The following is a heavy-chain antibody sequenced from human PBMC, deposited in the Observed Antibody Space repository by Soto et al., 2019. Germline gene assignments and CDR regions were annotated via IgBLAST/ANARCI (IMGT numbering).Heavy chain of an antibody. CDR2: IWYDGSNK. V-gene: IGHV3-33*01. CDR1: GFTFSSYG. D-gene: IGHD1-1*01. J-gene: IGHJ6*02. Sequence: GGSLRLSCAASGFTFSSYGMHWVRQAPGKGLEWVAVIWYDGSNKYYADSVKGRFTISRDNSKNTLYLQMNSLRAEDTAVYYCAREGRGNWNDFDSWYYYYGMDVWGQGTTVTVSS. CDR3: AREGRGNWNDFDSWYYYYGMDV.